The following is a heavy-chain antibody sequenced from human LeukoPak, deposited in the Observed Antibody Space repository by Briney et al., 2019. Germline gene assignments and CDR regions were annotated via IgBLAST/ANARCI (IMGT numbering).Heavy chain of an antibody. CDR2: ISSSSSYI. CDR3: STSGAGYSSGWG. Sequence: GGSLTLSCAPSGFTFSIYSMNWARPAPEGGMEWFASISSSSSYIYYADSVKARFTISRDNAKNSLYPQMNNLKAEDTAVYYCSTSGAGYSSGWGWGQGTLVTVSS. CDR1: GFTFSIYS. D-gene: IGHD6-25*01. J-gene: IGHJ4*02. V-gene: IGHV3-21*01.